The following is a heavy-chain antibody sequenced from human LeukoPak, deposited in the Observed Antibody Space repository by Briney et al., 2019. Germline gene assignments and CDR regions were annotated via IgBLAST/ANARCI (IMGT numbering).Heavy chain of an antibody. CDR1: GFIFSSFT. D-gene: IGHD6-19*01. CDR3: ARDSAVAGTRSPLGDDY. V-gene: IGHV3-53*01. CDR2: IYSGGST. Sequence: PGGSLRLSCAASGFIFSSFTMSWVRQAPGKGLEWVSVIYSGGSTYYADSVEGRFTVSRDNSKNTLYLEMRSLRAEDTAVYYCARDSAVAGTRSPLGDDYWGQGTLVTVSS. J-gene: IGHJ4*02.